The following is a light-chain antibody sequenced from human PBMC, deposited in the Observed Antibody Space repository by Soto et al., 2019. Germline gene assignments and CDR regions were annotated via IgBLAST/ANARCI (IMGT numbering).Light chain of an antibody. J-gene: IGLJ3*02. CDR1: SSDVGGYNY. V-gene: IGLV2-8*01. CDR2: EVT. CDR3: SYYAGSNNLRV. Sequence: QSALTQPPSASGSPGQSVTISCTGTSSDVGGYNYVSWYQQHPGKAPKVMIYEVTKRPSGVPDRFSGSKSGNTASLTVSGLQAEDEADYYCSYYAGSNNLRVFGGGTKLTVL.